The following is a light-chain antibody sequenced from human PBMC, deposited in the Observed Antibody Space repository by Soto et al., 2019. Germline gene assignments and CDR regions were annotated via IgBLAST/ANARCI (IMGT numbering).Light chain of an antibody. CDR3: NSYTNTGARI. V-gene: IGLV2-14*01. Sequence: HSALTQPGSVSGSPGQSITISCTGTSSDVGANDFVSWYQQLPGKAPKVMIYEVSNRPSGVSNRFSGSKSGNTASLTISGLQTEDEADYYCNSYTNTGARIFGTGTKVTVL. CDR1: SSDVGANDF. J-gene: IGLJ1*01. CDR2: EVS.